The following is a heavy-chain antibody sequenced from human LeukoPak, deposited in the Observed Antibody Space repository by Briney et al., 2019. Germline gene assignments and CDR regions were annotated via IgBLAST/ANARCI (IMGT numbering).Heavy chain of an antibody. CDR3: AVATIKDYFDY. V-gene: IGHV3-48*03. CDR2: ISSSGSTI. J-gene: IGHJ4*02. D-gene: IGHD5-24*01. CDR1: GFTSGIIK. Sequence: GGSRRPSWAAPGFTSGIIKINWSAQAPGRGREGVSYISSSGSTIYYADSVKGRFTISRDNAKNSLYLQMNSLRAEDTAVYYCAVATIKDYFDYWGQGTLVTVSS.